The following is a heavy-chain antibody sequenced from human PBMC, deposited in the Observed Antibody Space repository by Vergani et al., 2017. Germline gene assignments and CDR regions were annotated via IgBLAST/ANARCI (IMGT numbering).Heavy chain of an antibody. J-gene: IGHJ4*02. CDR3: AKSTHCSSTSCYIPPFDY. V-gene: IGHV3-33*06. CDR2: IWNDGTKD. CDR1: GFSFNLYS. Sequence: VQLVESGGGLVKPGGSLTLSCAASGFSFNLYSMNWVRQAPGKGLEWVAIIWNDGTKDSYADSVRGRFTISRDNSKNTLYLQMNSLRAEDTAVYYCAKSTHCSSTSCYIPPFDYWGQGTLVTVSS. D-gene: IGHD2-2*02.